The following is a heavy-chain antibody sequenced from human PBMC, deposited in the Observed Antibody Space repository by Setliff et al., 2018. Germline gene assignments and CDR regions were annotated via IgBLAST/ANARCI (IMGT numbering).Heavy chain of an antibody. Sequence: ASETLSLTCNVSGDSISSTYHWGWIRQSPGKGLEWIGTIYHSGNTYYNPSLKSRVTISVDTSKNQFSLRLSSVTAADTAVYHCARGKTFFGAFIRAFDIWGQGRMVTVSS. CDR1: GDSISSTYH. D-gene: IGHD3-3*01. J-gene: IGHJ3*02. V-gene: IGHV4-38-2*02. CDR3: ARGKTFFGAFIRAFDI. CDR2: IYHSGNT.